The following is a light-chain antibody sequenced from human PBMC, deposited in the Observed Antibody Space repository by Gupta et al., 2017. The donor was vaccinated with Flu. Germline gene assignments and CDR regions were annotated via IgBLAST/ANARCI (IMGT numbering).Light chain of an antibody. CDR3: KHYSSSYTTYT. CDR2: GAF. Sequence: DILLTQSPGTLSLSPGDRATLAGRASQSVTSSYLAWYQQKPGQAHRLLIYGAFSRATGISDRFSGSGSGTDFTFKIRRMELEDFDVYYCKHYSSSYTTYTFGQGTKLEIK. CDR1: QSVTSSY. V-gene: IGKV3-20*01. J-gene: IGKJ2*01.